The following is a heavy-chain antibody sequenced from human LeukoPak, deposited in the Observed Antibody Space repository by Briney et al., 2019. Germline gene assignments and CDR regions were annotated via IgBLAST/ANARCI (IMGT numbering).Heavy chain of an antibody. CDR2: ISAYNDNT. CDR3: ARDSIGGKDLDY. Sequence: ASLKVSCKASGYTFTSYGISWVRQAPGQGLEWMGWISAYNDNTNYAQKLQGRVTMTTDTSTSTAYMELRSLGSDDTAVYYCARDSIGGKDLDYWGQGTLVTVSS. V-gene: IGHV1-18*01. D-gene: IGHD2/OR15-2a*01. J-gene: IGHJ4*02. CDR1: GYTFTSYG.